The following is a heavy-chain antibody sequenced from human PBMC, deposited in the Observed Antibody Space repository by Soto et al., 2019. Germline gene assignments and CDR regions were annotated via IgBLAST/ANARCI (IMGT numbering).Heavy chain of an antibody. Sequence: QVQLVQSGAEVKKPGASGKVSCKASGYTFTGYYMHWVRQAPVQGLEGMGWINPNSGGTNYAQKFQGRVTMPRDTSKSTAYMELSSLRYDDTALYYCERNRMGELGPNIHFDYWGPVTLVT. J-gene: IGHJ4*02. CDR2: INPNSGGT. D-gene: IGHD1-7*01. V-gene: IGHV1-2*02. CDR3: ERNRMGELGPNIHFDY. CDR1: GYTFTGYY.